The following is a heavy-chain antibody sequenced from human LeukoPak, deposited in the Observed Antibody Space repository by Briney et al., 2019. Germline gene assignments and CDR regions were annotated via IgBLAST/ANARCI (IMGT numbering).Heavy chain of an antibody. J-gene: IGHJ1*01. CDR1: GFTFSSYG. V-gene: IGHV3-30*18. CDR3: AKDLRGQWEYFQH. D-gene: IGHD6-19*01. CDR2: ISYDGSNK. Sequence: SGGSLRLSCAASGFTFSSYGMLWVRQAPGKGLEWVAVISYDGSNKYYADSVKGRFTISRDNSKNTLYLQMNSLRAEDTAVYYCAKDLRGQWEYFQHWGQGTLVTVSS.